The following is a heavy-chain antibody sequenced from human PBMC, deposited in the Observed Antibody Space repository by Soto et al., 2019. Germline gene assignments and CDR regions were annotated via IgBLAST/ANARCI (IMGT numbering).Heavy chain of an antibody. Sequence: SETLSLTCTVSGGSISSDYYHWTWIRQSPERGLEWIGYIHHSGSILYNPSLKSRVTISVDTSKNQFSLHLSSVTAADTAVYFCARKDDGGDPWAVGGKGSTVPVPS. J-gene: IGHJ6*04. V-gene: IGHV4-30-4*08. CDR2: IHHSGSI. CDR3: ARKDDGGDPWAV. CDR1: GGSISSDYYH. D-gene: IGHD2-21*02.